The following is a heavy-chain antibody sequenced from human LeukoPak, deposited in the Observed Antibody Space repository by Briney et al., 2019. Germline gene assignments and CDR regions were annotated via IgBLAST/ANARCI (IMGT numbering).Heavy chain of an antibody. CDR2: ISGSGGST. Sequence: GGSLRLSCAASGFTFSSYAMSWVRQAPGKGLEWVSAISGSGGSTYYADSVKGRFTISRDNSKNTLYLQMNSLRAEDTAVYYCARGLRYDFWSGYVYWGQGTLVTVSS. J-gene: IGHJ4*02. CDR1: GFTFSSYA. D-gene: IGHD3-3*01. CDR3: ARGLRYDFWSGYVY. V-gene: IGHV3-23*01.